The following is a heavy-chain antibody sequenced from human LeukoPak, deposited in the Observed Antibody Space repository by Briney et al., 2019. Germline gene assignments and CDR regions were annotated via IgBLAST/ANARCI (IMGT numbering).Heavy chain of an antibody. D-gene: IGHD4-17*01. CDR1: GGSISSYY. Sequence: TSETLSLTCTVSGGSISSYYWSWIRQPPGKGLEWIGYIYYSGSTNYNPSLKSRVTISVDTSKNQFSLKLSSVTAADTAVYYCARRSDYGDYEDYWGRGTLVTVSS. V-gene: IGHV4-59*08. CDR2: IYYSGST. CDR3: ARRSDYGDYEDY. J-gene: IGHJ4*02.